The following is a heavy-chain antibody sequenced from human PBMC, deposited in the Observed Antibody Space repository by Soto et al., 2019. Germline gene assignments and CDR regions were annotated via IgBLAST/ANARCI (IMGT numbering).Heavy chain of an antibody. J-gene: IGHJ4*02. D-gene: IGHD2-15*01. CDR1: GGSISSGDYYW. Sequence: SETLSLTCTVSGGSISSGDYYWWGWIRQPPGKGLEWIGYIYYSGSTYYNPSLKSRVTMSVDTSKNQFSLKLSSVTAVDTAVYYCARGQLLPDYWGQGTLVTVSS. CDR2: IYYSGST. V-gene: IGHV4-28*03. CDR3: ARGQLLPDY.